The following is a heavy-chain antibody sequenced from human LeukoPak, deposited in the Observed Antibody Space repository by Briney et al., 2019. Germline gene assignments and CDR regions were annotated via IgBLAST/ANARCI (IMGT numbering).Heavy chain of an antibody. J-gene: IGHJ4*02. Sequence: PGGSLRLSCAASGFTFSTYPMHWDRQAPGWGLEWVTVISNDGSNGYYAVSVKGRFTISRDNSQNTLYVQMSSLSPEDTAVYYCVREVSSGSFDYWGQGTLVTVSS. D-gene: IGHD6-19*01. CDR2: ISNDGSNG. V-gene: IGHV3-30*14. CDR3: VREVSSGSFDY. CDR1: GFTFSTYP.